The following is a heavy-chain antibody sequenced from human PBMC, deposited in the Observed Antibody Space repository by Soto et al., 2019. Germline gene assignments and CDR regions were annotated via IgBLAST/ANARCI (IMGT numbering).Heavy chain of an antibody. V-gene: IGHV3-23*01. D-gene: IGHD2-15*01. Sequence: GRSLRLSCAASGFTFSSYAISWVRQAPGKGLEWVSAISGSGGSTYYADSVKGRFTISRDNSKNTLYLQMNSLRAEDTAVYYCAKGGLGYCSGGSCYESAYWGQGTLVTVSS. CDR2: ISGSGGST. J-gene: IGHJ4*02. CDR3: AKGGLGYCSGGSCYESAY. CDR1: GFTFSSYA.